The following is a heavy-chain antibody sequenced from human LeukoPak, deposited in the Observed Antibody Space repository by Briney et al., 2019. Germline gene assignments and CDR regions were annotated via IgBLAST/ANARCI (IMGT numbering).Heavy chain of an antibody. Sequence: GGSLRLSCAASGFTFSSYAMHWVRQAPGKGLEWVAVISYDGSNKYYADSVKGRFAISRDNSKNTLYLQMNSLRAEDTAVYYCARDLRDYLAGYYYYGMDVWGQGTTVTVSS. J-gene: IGHJ6*02. CDR3: ARDLRDYLAGYYYYGMDV. CDR2: ISYDGSNK. V-gene: IGHV3-30*09. D-gene: IGHD4-17*01. CDR1: GFTFSSYA.